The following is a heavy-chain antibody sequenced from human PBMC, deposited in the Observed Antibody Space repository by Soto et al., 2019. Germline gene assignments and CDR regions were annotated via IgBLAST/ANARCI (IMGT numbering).Heavy chain of an antibody. CDR1: GGSISSYY. CDR3: ARVSNFGVVTVSIGFDY. J-gene: IGHJ4*02. D-gene: IGHD3-3*01. V-gene: IGHV4-59*01. Sequence: PSETLSLTCTVSGGSISSYYWSWIRQPPGKGLEWIGYIYYSGSTNYNPSLKSRVTISVDTSKNQFSLKLSSVTAADTAVYYCARVSNFGVVTVSIGFDYWGQGTLVTVSS. CDR2: IYYSGST.